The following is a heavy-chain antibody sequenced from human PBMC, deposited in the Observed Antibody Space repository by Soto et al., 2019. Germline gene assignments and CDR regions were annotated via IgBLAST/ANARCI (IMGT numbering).Heavy chain of an antibody. CDR2: IYYNGST. V-gene: IGHV4-59*08. CDR3: ARRYGYSFDY. D-gene: IGHD1-1*01. J-gene: IGHJ4*02. Sequence: PSETLSLTCTVSGGSISSYYWSWIRQPPGKGLEWIGYIYYNGSTNYNPSLKSRVTISVDTSKNQFSLKLSSVTAADTAVYYCARRYGYSFDYWGQGTLVTVS. CDR1: GGSISSYY.